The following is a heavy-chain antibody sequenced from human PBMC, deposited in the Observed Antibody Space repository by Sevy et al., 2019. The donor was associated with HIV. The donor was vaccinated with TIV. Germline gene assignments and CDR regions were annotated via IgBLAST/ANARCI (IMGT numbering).Heavy chain of an antibody. V-gene: IGHV3-30*03. J-gene: IGHJ4*02. Sequence: GGSLRLSCAASGFTFSSYGMHWVRQAPGKGLEWVAVISYDGSNKYYADSVKGRFTISRDNSKNTLYLQMNSLRAEDTAVYALAQGGFPLGGGYWGQGTLVTVSS. D-gene: IGHD3-16*01. CDR3: AQGGFPLGGGY. CDR2: ISYDGSNK. CDR1: GFTFSSYG.